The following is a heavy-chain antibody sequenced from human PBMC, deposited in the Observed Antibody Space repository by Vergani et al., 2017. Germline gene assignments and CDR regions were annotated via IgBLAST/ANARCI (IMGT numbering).Heavy chain of an antibody. V-gene: IGHV3-20*04. Sequence: EVQLVESGGGVVRPGGSLRLSCAASGFTFDDYGMSWVRQAPGKGLEWVSGINWNGGSTGYADSVKGRFTISRDNAKNSLYLQMNSLRAEDTALYYCARDHSRCRVXYSGYDDYYYGMDVWGQGTTVTVSS. D-gene: IGHD5-12*01. CDR2: INWNGGST. CDR3: ARDHSRCRVXYSGYDDYYYGMDV. J-gene: IGHJ6*02. CDR1: GFTFDDYG.